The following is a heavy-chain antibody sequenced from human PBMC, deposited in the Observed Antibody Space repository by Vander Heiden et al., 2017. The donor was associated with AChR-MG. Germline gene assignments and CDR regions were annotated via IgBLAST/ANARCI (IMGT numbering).Heavy chain of an antibody. CDR3: ARGPRTITFGGVIVPPDY. V-gene: IGHV1-8*01. D-gene: IGHD3-16*02. CDR1: GYTFTSYD. J-gene: IGHJ4*02. Sequence: QVQLVQSGAEVKKLGASVKVSCKASGYTFTSYDITGVRQATGQGLEWRGGMNPNGGNTGYAQKFQGRVTMTRNTSISTAYMELSSLRSEDTAVYYCARGPRTITFGGVIVPPDYWGQGTLVTVSS. CDR2: MNPNGGNT.